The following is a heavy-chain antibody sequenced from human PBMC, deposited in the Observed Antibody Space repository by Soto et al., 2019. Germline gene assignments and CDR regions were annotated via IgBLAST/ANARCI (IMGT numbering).Heavy chain of an antibody. CDR1: GFTFSSFG. Sequence: GGSLRLSCAASGFTFSSFGMNWVRQAPGKGLEWVSSLSPNGGSTYYAESVKGRFTISRDNAKNTLFLQMDSLRAEDTAVYFCAKSKDSTIFGVVIYYFDTRGQGALVTVSS. J-gene: IGHJ4*02. D-gene: IGHD3-3*01. V-gene: IGHV3-23*01. CDR3: AKSKDSTIFGVVIYYFDT. CDR2: LSPNGGST.